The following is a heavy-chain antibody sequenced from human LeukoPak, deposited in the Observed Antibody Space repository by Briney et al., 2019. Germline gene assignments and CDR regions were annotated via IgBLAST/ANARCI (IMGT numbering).Heavy chain of an antibody. D-gene: IGHD2-21*02. CDR3: PNLCGGDCGDFDY. V-gene: IGHV3-30*18. CDR2: MSRVGNP. CDR1: GLIPSNYG. Sequence: GGSLRPSCQLSGLIPSNYGVHWVRQAAGKGLEWVGIMSRVGNPNYGDSVEGGFTISRDNSKNTLYLHMNSRRPETPPIYYCPNLCGGDCGDFDYWGQGTLVTVSS. J-gene: IGHJ4*02.